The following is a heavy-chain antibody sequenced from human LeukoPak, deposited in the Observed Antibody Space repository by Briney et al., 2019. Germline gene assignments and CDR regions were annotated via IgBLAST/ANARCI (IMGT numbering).Heavy chain of an antibody. J-gene: IGHJ6*03. CDR1: GYTFTSYY. CDR2: INPSGGST. D-gene: IGHD3-10*01. CDR3: ARVHGGYGSGSYYVGYYYYYMDV. Sequence: ASVKVSCKASGYTFTSYYMHWVRQAPGQGLEWMGIINPSGGSTSYAQKFQGRVTMTRDTSTSTVYMELSSLRSEDTAVYYCARVHGGYGSGSYYVGYYYYYMDVWGKGTTVTVSS. V-gene: IGHV1-46*01.